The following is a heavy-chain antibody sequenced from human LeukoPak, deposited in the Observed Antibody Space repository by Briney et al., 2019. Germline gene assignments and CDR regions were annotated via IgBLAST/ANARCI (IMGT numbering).Heavy chain of an antibody. CDR2: IYTSGST. CDR1: GGXISSYY. CDR3: ARLGGIGPIYSSSWSSPFDY. Sequence: SETLSLTCTVSGGXISSYYCSWIRQPAGKGLEWIGRIYTSGSTNYNPSLKSRVTMSVDTSKNQFSLKLSSVTAADTAVYYCARLGGIGPIYSSSWSSPFDYWGQGTLVTVSS. J-gene: IGHJ4*02. D-gene: IGHD6-13*01. V-gene: IGHV4-4*07.